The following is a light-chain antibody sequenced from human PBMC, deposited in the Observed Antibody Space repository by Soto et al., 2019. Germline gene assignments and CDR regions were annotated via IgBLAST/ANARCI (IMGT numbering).Light chain of an antibody. CDR2: EVS. J-gene: IGLJ3*02. Sequence: QSVLTQPASVSGSPGQSITISCTGTSSDVGGYNYVSWYQQHPGKAPKLMIYEVSNRPSGVSNRFSGYKSGNTASLTISGLQAEDEADYYCSSYTSSSTPNWVFGGGTKVTVL. V-gene: IGLV2-14*01. CDR1: SSDVGGYNY. CDR3: SSYTSSSTPNWV.